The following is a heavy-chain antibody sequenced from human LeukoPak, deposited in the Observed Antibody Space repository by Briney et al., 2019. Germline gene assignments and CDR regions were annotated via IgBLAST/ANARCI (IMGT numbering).Heavy chain of an antibody. Sequence: GESLKISCKGSGYSFPSYWIAWVRQMPGKGLEWMGIIYPGDSDTRYSPSSQGQVTISADKSISTAYLQWSSLKASDTAIYYCASGALYNFDHWGQGTLVTVSS. CDR1: GYSFPSYW. D-gene: IGHD3-16*01. J-gene: IGHJ4*02. CDR3: ASGALYNFDH. V-gene: IGHV5-51*01. CDR2: IYPGDSDT.